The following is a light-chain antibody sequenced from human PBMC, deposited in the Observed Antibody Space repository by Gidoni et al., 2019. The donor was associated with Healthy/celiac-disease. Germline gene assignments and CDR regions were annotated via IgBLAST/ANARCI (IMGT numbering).Light chain of an antibody. Sequence: QSARTQPASGSGSPGQSITISCTGTSSDVGGYNYVSWYQQHPGKAPKLMIYDVSNRPSGVSNRFSGSKSGNTASLTISGLQAEDEADYYCSSYTSSSTLVFGGGTKLTVL. CDR3: SSYTSSSTLV. CDR1: SSDVGGYNY. J-gene: IGLJ3*02. V-gene: IGLV2-14*01. CDR2: DVS.